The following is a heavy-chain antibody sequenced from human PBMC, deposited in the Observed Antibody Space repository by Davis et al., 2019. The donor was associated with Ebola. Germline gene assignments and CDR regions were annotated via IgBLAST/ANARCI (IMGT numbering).Heavy chain of an antibody. CDR1: GFTFSSYG. D-gene: IGHD2-2*01. V-gene: IGHV3-30*19. CDR3: ARDHLAAMYPYYYYGMDV. Sequence: GESLKISCAASGFTFSSYGMHWVRQAPGKGLEWVAVIWYDGSNKYYADSVKGRFTISRDNSKNTLYLQMNSLRAEDTAVYYCARDHLAAMYPYYYYGMDVWGQGTTVTVSS. CDR2: IWYDGSNK. J-gene: IGHJ6*02.